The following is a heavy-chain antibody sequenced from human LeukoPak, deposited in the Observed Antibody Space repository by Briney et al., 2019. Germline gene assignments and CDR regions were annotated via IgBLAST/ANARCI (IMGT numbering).Heavy chain of an antibody. CDR1: GYTFTGYY. J-gene: IGHJ4*02. Sequence: GASVKVSCKASGYTFTGYYMHWVRQTPGQGLEWMGWINPNSGDTNYAQKLQGRVTMTTDTSTSTAYMELRSLRSDDTAVYYCARGCPYIWGGDCYPEPQFDYWGQGTLVTVSS. CDR2: INPNSGDT. CDR3: ARGCPYIWGGDCYPEPQFDY. D-gene: IGHD2-21*02. V-gene: IGHV1-2*02.